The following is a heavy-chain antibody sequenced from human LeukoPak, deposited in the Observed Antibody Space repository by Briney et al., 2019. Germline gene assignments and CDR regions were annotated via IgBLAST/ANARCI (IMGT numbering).Heavy chain of an antibody. V-gene: IGHV4-4*07. D-gene: IGHD2-21*02. CDR1: GGSISSYY. CDR3: ARRGSGNGDTYAGMDV. CDR2: IYTSGST. Sequence: PSEPLSLTCTVSGGSISSYYWSWIRQPAGKGLEWIGRIYTSGSTNYNPSLTSRVTIPVDTSKNQFSLNLTSVTATDTALYFCARRGSGNGDTYAGMDVWGQGTTVTVSS. J-gene: IGHJ6*02.